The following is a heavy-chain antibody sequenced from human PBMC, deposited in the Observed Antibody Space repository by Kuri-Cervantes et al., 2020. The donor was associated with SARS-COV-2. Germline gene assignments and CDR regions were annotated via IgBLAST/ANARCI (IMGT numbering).Heavy chain of an antibody. D-gene: IGHD4-11*01. CDR1: GYTFTSYG. CDR2: ISAYNGNT. J-gene: IGHJ6*02. CDR3: ARDRYYSKVYYGMDV. Sequence: ASVKVSCKASGYTFTSYGISWVRQAPGQGLEWMGWISAYNGNTNYAQKLQGRVTMTTDTSTSTAYMELRSLRSDDTAVYYCARDRYYSKVYYGMDVWGQGTTVTVSS. V-gene: IGHV1-18*01.